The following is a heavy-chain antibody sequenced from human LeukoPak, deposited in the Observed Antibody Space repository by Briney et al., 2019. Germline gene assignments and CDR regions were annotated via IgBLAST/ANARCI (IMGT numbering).Heavy chain of an antibody. J-gene: IGHJ5*02. D-gene: IGHD4-17*01. Sequence: NRSETLSLTCALYVGSLSVFYSSCIPHPPGERGECIGEIYHRGSTNYDSSLESRVTPSLETPKKQSSLKLSSVTVADTAVYDCVREVYRKGYGDYGGFDPWGQGTLVSVSS. CDR3: VREVYRKGYGDYGGFDP. CDR2: IYHRGST. CDR1: VGSLSVFY. V-gene: IGHV4-34*01.